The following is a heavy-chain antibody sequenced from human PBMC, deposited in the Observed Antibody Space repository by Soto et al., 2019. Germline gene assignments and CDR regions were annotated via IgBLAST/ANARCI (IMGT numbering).Heavy chain of an antibody. Sequence: PSETLSLTCTVSGGSISGYYWSWIRQPPGKGLEWIGYIYYSGSTNYNPSLKSRVTISVDTSKNQFSLKLSSVTAADTAVYYCARGRRVGGAATHDYWGQGTQVTVSS. CDR2: IYYSGST. CDR3: ARGRRVGGAATHDY. J-gene: IGHJ4*02. V-gene: IGHV4-59*01. D-gene: IGHD1-26*01. CDR1: GGSISGYY.